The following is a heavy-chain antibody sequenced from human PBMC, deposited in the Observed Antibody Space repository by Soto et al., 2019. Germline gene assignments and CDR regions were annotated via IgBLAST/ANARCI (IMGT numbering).Heavy chain of an antibody. D-gene: IGHD2-2*01. CDR3: ARATYESSTYYLDY. V-gene: IGHV4-30-4*01. Sequence: QVQLQESGPGLVKPSQTLSLTCTVSGASISGGDYYWTWISQPPGKGLEWIGSIYYTGNTYSNPSLESRLSISVDPSNNQFALRLTSVTAPDTAIYYCARATYESSTYYLDYWGQGTLVTVSS. J-gene: IGHJ4*02. CDR1: GASISGGDYY. CDR2: IYYTGNT.